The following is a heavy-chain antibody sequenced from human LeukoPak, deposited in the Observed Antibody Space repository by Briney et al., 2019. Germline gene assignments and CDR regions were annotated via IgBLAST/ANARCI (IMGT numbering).Heavy chain of an antibody. CDR1: GFTFSSYG. V-gene: IGHV3-30*02. Sequence: GGSLRLSCAAAGFTFSSYGMHWVRQAPGKGLEWVAFIRDDGSNKYYADSVKGRFTISRDNSKNTLYLQMNSLRAEDTAVYYCAKRGRIAAAGTPTINYYYYYMDVWGKGTTVTISS. CDR3: AKRGRIAAAGTPTINYYYYYMDV. J-gene: IGHJ6*03. CDR2: IRDDGSNK. D-gene: IGHD6-13*01.